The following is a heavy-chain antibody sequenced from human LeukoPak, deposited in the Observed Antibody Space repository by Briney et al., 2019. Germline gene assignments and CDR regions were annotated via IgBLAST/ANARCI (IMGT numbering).Heavy chain of an antibody. CDR2: IYSSGST. CDR1: GDSISSSSYY. CDR3: ARSDGYGLVGI. V-gene: IGHV4-39*07. Sequence: SETLSLTCTVSGDSISSSSYYWGWFRQPPGKGLEWIGSIYSSGSTHYNPSLKSRVIILIDTAKNHFSLNLSSVTAADTAVYYCARSDGYGLVGIWGQGTMVTVSS. D-gene: IGHD3-10*01. J-gene: IGHJ3*02.